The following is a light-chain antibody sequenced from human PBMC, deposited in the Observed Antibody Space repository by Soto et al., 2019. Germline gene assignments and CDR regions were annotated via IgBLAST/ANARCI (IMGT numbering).Light chain of an antibody. J-gene: IGLJ2*01. CDR2: EVS. CDR1: SSDVGTYNY. V-gene: IGLV2-14*01. Sequence: QSVLTQPASVSGSTGQSITISCTGTSSDVGTYNYVSWYQQHPGKAPKVMIYEVSNRPSGVSNRFSGSKSGNTASLTISGLQAEDEADYYCSSYTRTITVVFGGGTKLTVL. CDR3: SSYTRTITVV.